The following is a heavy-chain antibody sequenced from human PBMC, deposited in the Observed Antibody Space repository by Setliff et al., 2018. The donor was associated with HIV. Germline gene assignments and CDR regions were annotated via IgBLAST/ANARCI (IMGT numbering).Heavy chain of an antibody. J-gene: IGHJ6*03. CDR3: TRRLIDTYYYESGTYPSMDV. CDR1: GFTFSSYE. Sequence: GESLKISCAASGFTFSSYEMNWVRQAPGKGLEWVSYISSSGSTIYYADSVKGRFTISRDNAKNSLYLQMNSLRAEDTAVYYCTRRLIDTYYYESGTYPSMDVWGKGTTVTVSS. CDR2: ISSSGSTI. V-gene: IGHV3-48*03. D-gene: IGHD3-10*01.